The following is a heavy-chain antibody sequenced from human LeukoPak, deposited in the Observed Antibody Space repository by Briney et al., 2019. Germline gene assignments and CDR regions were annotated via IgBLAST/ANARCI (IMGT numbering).Heavy chain of an antibody. CDR1: GGSISSYY. CDR2: IYYSGST. D-gene: IGHD3-3*01. V-gene: IGHV4-59*01. J-gene: IGHJ3*02. Sequence: PSETLSLTCTVSGGSISSYYWSWIRQPPGKGLEWIGYIYYSGSTNYNPSLKSRVTISVDTSKNQFSLKLSSVTAADTAVYYCARGLRFLEYFDIWDQGTMVTVSS. CDR3: ARGLRFLEYFDI.